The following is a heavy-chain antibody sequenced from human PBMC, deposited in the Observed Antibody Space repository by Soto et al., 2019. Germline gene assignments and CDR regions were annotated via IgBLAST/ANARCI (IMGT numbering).Heavy chain of an antibody. V-gene: IGHV4-59*12. D-gene: IGHD6-19*01. CDR3: AGGRRSSGWYFRAFDY. CDR1: GGSISSYY. J-gene: IGHJ4*02. CDR2: IYYSGST. Sequence: PSETLSLTCTVSGGSISSYYWSWIRQPPGKGLEWIGYIYYSGSTNYNPSLKSRVTISVDTSKNQFSLKLSSVTAADTAVYYCAGGRRSSGWYFRAFDYWGQGTLVTVSS.